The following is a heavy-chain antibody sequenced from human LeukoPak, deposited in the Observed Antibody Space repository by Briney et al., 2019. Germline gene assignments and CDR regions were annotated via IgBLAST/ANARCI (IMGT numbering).Heavy chain of an antibody. V-gene: IGHV3-7*01. CDR2: IKQDGSEK. CDR1: GFTFSSYW. CDR3: ARRPGDFWSGYYSGYYFDY. J-gene: IGHJ4*02. D-gene: IGHD3-3*01. Sequence: GGSLRLSCAASGFTFSSYWMGWVRQAPGKGLEWVANIKQDGSEKYYVDSVKGRFTISRDNAKNSLYLQMNSLRAEDTAVYYCARRPGDFWSGYYSGYYFDYWGQGTLATVSS.